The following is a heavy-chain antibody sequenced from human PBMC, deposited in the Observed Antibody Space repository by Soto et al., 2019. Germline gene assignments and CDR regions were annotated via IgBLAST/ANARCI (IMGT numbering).Heavy chain of an antibody. CDR2: ISGSGGST. J-gene: IGHJ4*02. D-gene: IGHD2-2*01. V-gene: IGHV3-23*01. Sequence: GGSLRLSCAASGFTFSSYAMSWVRQAPGKGLEWVSIISGSGGSTYYADSVKGRFTISRDNFKNTVDLQMNTLRAEDTAVYYCAKGFCSSTSCPTPGHWGQGSLVTVSS. CDR3: AKGFCSSTSCPTPGH. CDR1: GFTFSSYA.